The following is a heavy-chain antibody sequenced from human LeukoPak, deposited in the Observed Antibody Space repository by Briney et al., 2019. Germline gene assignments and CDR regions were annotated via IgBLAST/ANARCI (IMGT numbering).Heavy chain of an antibody. Sequence: KPGGSLRLSCAASGFTFSDYYMGWIRQAPGKGLEWVSYIDMSATTIYYADSVKGRFTISRDNAKNSLFLQMNSLRAEDTAVYYCAKDILAAGLFFDYWGQGALVTVSS. CDR1: GFTFSDYY. V-gene: IGHV3-11*01. J-gene: IGHJ4*02. D-gene: IGHD6-13*01. CDR3: AKDILAAGLFFDY. CDR2: IDMSATTI.